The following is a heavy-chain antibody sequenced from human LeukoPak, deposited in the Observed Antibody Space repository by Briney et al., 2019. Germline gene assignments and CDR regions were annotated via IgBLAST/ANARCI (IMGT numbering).Heavy chain of an antibody. Sequence: GGSLRLSCAASGFTFSSYAMSWVREAPARGLEWVSSLRGNGDTFYADSVKGRFTLSRDDSRNTVYLQLNNLRVEDTAVYYCAKASWASNADAVLWGQGTVVTVSS. CDR1: GFTFSSYA. V-gene: IGHV3-23*01. J-gene: IGHJ4*02. CDR3: AKASWASNADAVL. D-gene: IGHD1-1*01. CDR2: LRGNGDT.